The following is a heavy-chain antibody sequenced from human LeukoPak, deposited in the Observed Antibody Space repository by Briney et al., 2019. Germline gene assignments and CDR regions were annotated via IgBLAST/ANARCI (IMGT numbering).Heavy chain of an antibody. D-gene: IGHD1-1*01. CDR1: GFTFSSYA. V-gene: IGHV3-30*04. Sequence: PGGSLRLSCAASGFTFSSYAMHWVRQAPGKGLEWVAVISYDGSNKYYADSVKGRFTISRDNSKNTLYPQMNSLRAEDTAVYYCARDPLGTRPGFDYWGQGTLVTVSS. J-gene: IGHJ4*02. CDR2: ISYDGSNK. CDR3: ARDPLGTRPGFDY.